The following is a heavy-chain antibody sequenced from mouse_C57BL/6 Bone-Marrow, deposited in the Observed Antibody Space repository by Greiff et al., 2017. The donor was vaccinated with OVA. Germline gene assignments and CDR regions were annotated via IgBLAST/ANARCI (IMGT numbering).Heavy chain of an antibody. CDR1: GYTFTDYE. V-gene: IGHV1-15*01. J-gene: IGHJ4*01. Sequence: QVQLQQSGAELVRPGASVTLSCKASGYTFTDYEMHWVKQTPVHGLEWIGAIDPETGGTAYNQKFKGKAILTADKSSSTAYMELRSLTSEDSAVYYCTRPPIYYGGYWGQGASVTVAS. CDR3: TRPPIYYGGY. D-gene: IGHD1-1*01. CDR2: IDPETGGT.